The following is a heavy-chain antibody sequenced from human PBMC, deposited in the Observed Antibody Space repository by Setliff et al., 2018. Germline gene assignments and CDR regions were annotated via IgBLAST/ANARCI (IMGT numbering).Heavy chain of an antibody. CDR1: GGSFSGYY. Sequence: LSLTCAVYGGSFSGYYWSWIRQPPGKGLEWIGEINHSGSTNYNPSLKSRVTISVDTSKNQFSMKLSSVTAADTAVYYCARLGGSSGSGGFYYYYYYMDVWGKGTTVTVSS. J-gene: IGHJ6*03. D-gene: IGHD3-16*01. CDR3: ARLGGSSGSGGFYYYYYYMDV. V-gene: IGHV4-34*01. CDR2: INHSGST.